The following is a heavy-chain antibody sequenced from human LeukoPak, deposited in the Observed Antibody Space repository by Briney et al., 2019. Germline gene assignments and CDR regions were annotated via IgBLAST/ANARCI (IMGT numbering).Heavy chain of an antibody. J-gene: IGHJ6*02. CDR3: AKSWVVPAAAPSLGMDV. V-gene: IGHV3-30*18. CDR1: GFTFGSYG. Sequence: PGGSLRLSCAASGFTFGSYGMHWVRQAPGKGLEGGAVILYDGSNKYYADSVKGRLTISRDNSKNTLYLQMNSLRAEHTAVYYCAKSWVVPAAAPSLGMDVWGQGTTVTVSS. D-gene: IGHD2-2*01. CDR2: ILYDGSNK.